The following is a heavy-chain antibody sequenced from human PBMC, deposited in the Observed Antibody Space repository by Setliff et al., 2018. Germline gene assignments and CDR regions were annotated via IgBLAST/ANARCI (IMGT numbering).Heavy chain of an antibody. CDR2: ISAGGSRT. V-gene: IGHV3-23*01. CDR3: ARDTSGRDALDV. D-gene: IGHD3-10*01. Sequence: PGGSLRLSCVASGFTFSSYAMNWVRQAPGKGLEWVSFISAGGSRTYYADSVKGRVTISRDNSKNTLYLQMSSLRAEDTAIYYCARDTSGRDALDVWGQGTTVTVSS. J-gene: IGHJ3*01. CDR1: GFTFSSYA.